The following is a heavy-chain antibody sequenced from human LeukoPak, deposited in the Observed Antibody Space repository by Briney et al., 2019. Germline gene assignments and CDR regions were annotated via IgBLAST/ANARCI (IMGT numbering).Heavy chain of an antibody. CDR1: GGSISSHY. V-gene: IGHV4-59*11. D-gene: IGHD6-13*01. J-gene: IGHJ5*02. CDR3: GRVIAAVGRPTVNFDP. Sequence: SETLSLTCTVSGGSISSHYWSWIRQPPGKGLEWIGYIYYSGSTNYNPSLKSRVTISVDTSKNQFSLKLSSVTAADTAVYYCGRVIAAVGRPTVNFDPWGQGTLVTVSS. CDR2: IYYSGST.